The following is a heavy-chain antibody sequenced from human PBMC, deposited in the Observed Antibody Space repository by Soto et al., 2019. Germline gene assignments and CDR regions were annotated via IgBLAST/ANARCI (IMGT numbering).Heavy chain of an antibody. CDR3: ARAVYCSGGRCDERWFDP. CDR2: ISAYNGNT. Sequence: ASVKVSCKASGYTFTSYGISWVRQAPGQGLEWMGWISAYNGNTNYAQKLQGRVTMTTDTSTSTAYMELRSLRYDDTAVYYCARAVYCSGGRCDERWFDPWGQGTRGTV. D-gene: IGHD2-15*01. J-gene: IGHJ5*02. V-gene: IGHV1-18*04. CDR1: GYTFTSYG.